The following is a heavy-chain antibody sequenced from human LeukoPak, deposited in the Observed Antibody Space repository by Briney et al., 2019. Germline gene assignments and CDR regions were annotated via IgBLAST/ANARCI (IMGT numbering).Heavy chain of an antibody. J-gene: IGHJ4*02. D-gene: IGHD3-16*01. CDR3: VGSIDY. Sequence: GGSLRLSCAGSGFTFSSYWMTWVRQAPGKGLEWVAVISYDGSNKYYADSVKGRFTISRDNSKNTLYLQMNSLRAEDTAVYYCVGSIDYWGQGTLVTVSS. V-gene: IGHV3-30*03. CDR1: GFTFSSYW. CDR2: ISYDGSNK.